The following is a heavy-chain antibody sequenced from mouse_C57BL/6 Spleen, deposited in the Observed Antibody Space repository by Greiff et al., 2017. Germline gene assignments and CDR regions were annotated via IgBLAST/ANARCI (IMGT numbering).Heavy chain of an antibody. CDR3: GRPEYDGSKYLGY. Sequence: QVQLQQSGPELVKPGASVTISCKASGYAFSRSWMNWVKQRPGKGLEWIGRIYPGDGDTNYNGKFKGKATLTADKSSSTAYMQLSSLSSEDAAVYFVGRPEYDGSKYLGYWGKGTTLTVSS. D-gene: IGHD1-1*01. V-gene: IGHV1-82*01. J-gene: IGHJ2*01. CDR2: IYPGDGDT. CDR1: GYAFSRSW.